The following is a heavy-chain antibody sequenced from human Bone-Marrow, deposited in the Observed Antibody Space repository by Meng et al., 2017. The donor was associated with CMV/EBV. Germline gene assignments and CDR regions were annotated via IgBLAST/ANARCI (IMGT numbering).Heavy chain of an antibody. Sequence: GGPLRLPCAGSGFTFDDYGMSWFRQAPGKGLEWVSGINWNGGSTGYADSVKGRFTISRDNAKNSLYLQMNSLRAEDTALYYCARANLPGGSYAGWPVNYWGQGTLVTVSS. CDR3: ARANLPGGSYAGWPVNY. D-gene: IGHD3-16*01. J-gene: IGHJ4*02. CDR1: GFTFDDYG. V-gene: IGHV3-20*04. CDR2: INWNGGST.